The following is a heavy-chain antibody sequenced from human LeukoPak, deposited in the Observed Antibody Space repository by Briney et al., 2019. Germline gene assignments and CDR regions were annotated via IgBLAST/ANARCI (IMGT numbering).Heavy chain of an antibody. J-gene: IGHJ6*02. V-gene: IGHV4-59*08. Sequence: SETLSLTCTVSGGSISSYYWSWIRQPPGKGLEWIGYIYYSGSTNYNPSLKSRVTISVDTSKNQFSLKLSSVTAADTAVYYCARRPSTIFGGNYYYYGMDVWGQGTTVTVSS. D-gene: IGHD3-3*01. CDR3: ARRPSTIFGGNYYYYGMDV. CDR1: GGSISSYY. CDR2: IYYSGST.